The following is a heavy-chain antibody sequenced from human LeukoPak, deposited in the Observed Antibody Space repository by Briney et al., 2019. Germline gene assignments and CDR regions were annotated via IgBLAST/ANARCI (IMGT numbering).Heavy chain of an antibody. J-gene: IGHJ6*02. CDR1: GFTFSGYA. Sequence: GGSLRLSCAASGFTFSGYAMSWVRQAPGKGLERVSGISWNSGSIGYADSVKGRFTISRDNAKNSLYLQMNSLRAEDAALYYCAKDGRGYDILTGYIPTYGMDVWGQGTTVTVSS. D-gene: IGHD3-9*01. CDR3: AKDGRGYDILTGYIPTYGMDV. V-gene: IGHV3-9*01. CDR2: ISWNSGSI.